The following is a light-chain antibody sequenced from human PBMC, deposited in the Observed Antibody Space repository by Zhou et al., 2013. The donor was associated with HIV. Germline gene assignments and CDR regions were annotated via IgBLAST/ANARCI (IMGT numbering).Light chain of an antibody. J-gene: IGKJ1*01. Sequence: EIVMTQSPATLSVSPGERATLSCRASQSVSSNLAWYQQKPGQAPRLLIYGASTRATGIPARFSGSGSGTDFTLTISRLEPEDFAVYFCQHYSYSPWSFGPGTKVEV. CDR1: QSVSSN. V-gene: IGKV3-15*01. CDR3: QHYSYSPWS. CDR2: GAS.